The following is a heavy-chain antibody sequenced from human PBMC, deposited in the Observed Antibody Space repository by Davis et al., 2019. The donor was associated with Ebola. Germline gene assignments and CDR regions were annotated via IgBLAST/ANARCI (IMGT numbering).Heavy chain of an antibody. CDR1: GGSISSSSYY. D-gene: IGHD2-8*02. J-gene: IGHJ3*01. V-gene: IGHV4-39*07. CDR2: IYYSGST. CDR3: ARDYWATEGAFDV. Sequence: SETLSLTCTVSGGSISSSSYYWGWIRQPPGKGLEWIGSIYYSGSTYYNPSLKSRVTISVDTSKNQFSLNLISVTAADTAVYYCARDYWATEGAFDVWGQGALVTVAS.